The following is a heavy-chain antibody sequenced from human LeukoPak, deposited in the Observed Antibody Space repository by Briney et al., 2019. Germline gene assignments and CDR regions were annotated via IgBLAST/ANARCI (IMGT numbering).Heavy chain of an antibody. V-gene: IGHV4-4*07. CDR3: ARDLNGFYGALDI. Sequence: PSETLSLTCTVSGGSISSYYWNWIRQPAGKGLEWIGRIYSSGSTTYNPSLKSRVSMSVDTSKHQFSLSLSSVTAADTAVCYCARDLNGFYGALDIWGQGTMVSVSS. CDR1: GGSISSYY. J-gene: IGHJ3*02. CDR2: IYSSGST. D-gene: IGHD3-9*01.